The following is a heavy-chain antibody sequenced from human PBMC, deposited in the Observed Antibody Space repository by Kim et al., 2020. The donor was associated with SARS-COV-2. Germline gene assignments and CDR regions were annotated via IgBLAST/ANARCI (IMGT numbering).Heavy chain of an antibody. D-gene: IGHD6-13*01. CDR3: AREAAVGPGWDY. V-gene: IGHV6-1*01. J-gene: IGHJ4*02. Sequence: DYAVSVKSRITNNPDTSKNQFSLQLNSVTPEDTAVYYCAREAAVGPGWDYWGQGTLVTVSS.